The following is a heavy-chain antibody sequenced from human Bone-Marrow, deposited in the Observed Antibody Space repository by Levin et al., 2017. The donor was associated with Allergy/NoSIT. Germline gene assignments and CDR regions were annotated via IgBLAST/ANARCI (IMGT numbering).Heavy chain of an antibody. D-gene: IGHD2-15*01. CDR3: ATFEFCSGGSCYSNAFDI. V-gene: IGHV3-23*01. Sequence: GESLKISCAASGFTFSSYAMSWVRQAPGKGLEWVSAIIGSGGSTDYADSVKGRFTISRDSSKNTLFLQMNSLRAEDTAVYYCATFEFCSGGSCYSNAFDIWGQGTMVTVSS. J-gene: IGHJ3*02. CDR2: IIGSGGST. CDR1: GFTFSSYA.